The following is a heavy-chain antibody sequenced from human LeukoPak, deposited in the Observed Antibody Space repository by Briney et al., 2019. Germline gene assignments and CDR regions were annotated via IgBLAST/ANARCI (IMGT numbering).Heavy chain of an antibody. Sequence: GGSLRLSCAASGFTFSRYWMSWVRQAPGKGLEWVAKIKQHGSEKYYVDSVKGRFTISRDNAKNSLYLQMNSLRAEDTAVYYCARDRRPRGGYFDYWGQGTLVTVSS. CDR3: ARDRRPRGGYFDY. D-gene: IGHD3-16*01. V-gene: IGHV3-7*01. CDR1: GFTFSRYW. J-gene: IGHJ4*02. CDR2: IKQHGSEK.